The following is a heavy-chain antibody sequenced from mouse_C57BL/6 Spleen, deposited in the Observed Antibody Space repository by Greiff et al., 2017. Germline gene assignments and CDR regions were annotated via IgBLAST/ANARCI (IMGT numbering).Heavy chain of an antibody. CDR1: GYTFTSYW. Sequence: QVQLQQPGTELVKPGASVKLSCKASGYTFTSYWMHWVKQRPGQGLEWIGNINPSNGGTNYNEKFKSKATLTVDTSSSTAYMQLSSLTSEDSAVXYCARDGVYYDYEAWFAYWGQGTLVTVSA. J-gene: IGHJ3*01. CDR3: ARDGVYYDYEAWFAY. V-gene: IGHV1-53*01. D-gene: IGHD2-4*01. CDR2: INPSNGGT.